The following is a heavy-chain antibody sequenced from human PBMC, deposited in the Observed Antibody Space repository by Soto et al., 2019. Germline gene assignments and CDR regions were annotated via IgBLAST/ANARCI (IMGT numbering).Heavy chain of an antibody. CDR3: ARHEVRMPMFLYYR. J-gene: IGHJ5*02. Sequence: PSETLSLTCAVYGGSFSGYYWTWIRQPPGTGLEWIGEINHSGSTNYNPSLKSRVTISVDTSKNQLSLKLSSVTAADTAVYYCARHEVRMPMFLYYRWGQGTLVTVSS. V-gene: IGHV4-34*01. CDR1: GGSFSGYY. CDR2: INHSGST. D-gene: IGHD3-10*02.